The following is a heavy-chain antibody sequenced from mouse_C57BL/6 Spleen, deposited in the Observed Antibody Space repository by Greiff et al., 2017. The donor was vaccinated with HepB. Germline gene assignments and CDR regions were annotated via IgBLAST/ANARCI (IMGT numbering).Heavy chain of an antibody. CDR2: IYYSGTI. Sequence: EVQLQQSGPGLVKPSQTVFLTCPVTGISITTGNYRWSWIRQFPGNKLEWIGYIYYSGTITYNPSLTSRTTITRDTPKNQFFLEMNFLTAEDTATYYCARDGPHYYGSSYWYFDVWGTGTTVTVSS. V-gene: IGHV3-5*01. CDR1: GISITTGNYR. CDR3: ARDGPHYYGSSYWYFDV. D-gene: IGHD1-1*01. J-gene: IGHJ1*03.